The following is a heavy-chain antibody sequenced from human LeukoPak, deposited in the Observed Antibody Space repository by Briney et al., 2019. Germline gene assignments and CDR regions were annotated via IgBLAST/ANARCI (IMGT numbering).Heavy chain of an antibody. D-gene: IGHD3-22*01. CDR2: ISANGASA. CDR1: GFTFTIYA. J-gene: IGHJ5*02. Sequence: GGSLRLSCAPSGFTFTIYAMSWVRQAPGKGLERVATISANGASAYYADSVKGRFTISRDNSKNTLFVQMNSLRDEDTAVYYCAKEARSYYDSSGYYDHWGQGTLVTVSS. V-gene: IGHV3-23*01. CDR3: AKEARSYYDSSGYYDH.